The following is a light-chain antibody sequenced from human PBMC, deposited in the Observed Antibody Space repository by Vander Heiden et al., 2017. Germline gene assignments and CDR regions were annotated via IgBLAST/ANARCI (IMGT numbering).Light chain of an antibody. CDR1: QSVSSN. CDR2: GAS. Sequence: EIVMTQSPATLSVSPGESATLSCSASQSVSSNLAWYQQKPGQAPRLLIYGASTRATGIPARFSGSGSGTEFTLTISSLQSEDFAVYYCQQYNNWPPWTFGQGTKVEIK. J-gene: IGKJ1*01. CDR3: QQYNNWPPWT. V-gene: IGKV3-15*01.